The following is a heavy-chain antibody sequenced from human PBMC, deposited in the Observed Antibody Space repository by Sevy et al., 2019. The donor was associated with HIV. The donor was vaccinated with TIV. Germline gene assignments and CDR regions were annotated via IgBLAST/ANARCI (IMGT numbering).Heavy chain of an antibody. Sequence: GESLNISCEISGYIVTSYWIGWVRQKPGEGLEWMGLIYPGDSHTAYSPSFQGQVSISADPSLGTAYLQWTSLKASDTAIYFCVGGLALPFDLWGQGTPVTVSS. CDR1: GYIVTSYW. J-gene: IGHJ5*02. V-gene: IGHV5-51*01. CDR2: IYPGDSHT. CDR3: VGGLALPFDL.